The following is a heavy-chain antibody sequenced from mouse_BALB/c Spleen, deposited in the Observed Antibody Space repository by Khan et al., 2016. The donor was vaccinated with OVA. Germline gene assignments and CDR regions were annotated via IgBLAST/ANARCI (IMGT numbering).Heavy chain of an antibody. V-gene: IGHV2-2*02. CDR3: ARIFIGTTDYAMDY. CDR1: GFSLTSYG. CDR2: IWSGGST. D-gene: IGHD2-14*01. J-gene: IGHJ4*01. Sequence: QVRLQQSGPDLVQPSQSLSITCTVSGFSLTSYGVHWVRQSPGKGLEWLGVIWSGGSTDYNAAFISRLSISKDNSKSQVFFKMNSLQANDTAIYYCARIFIGTTDYAMDYWGQGTSVTVSS.